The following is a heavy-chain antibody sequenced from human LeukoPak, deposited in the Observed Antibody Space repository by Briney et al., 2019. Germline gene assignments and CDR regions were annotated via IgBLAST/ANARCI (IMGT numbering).Heavy chain of an antibody. V-gene: IGHV3-30*03. CDR3: ASTTGSSWQYYYYYYYMDV. CDR1: GFTFSSYG. Sequence: GGSLRLSCAASGFTFSSYGVHWVRQAPGKGLEWVAVISYDGSNKYYADSVKGRFTISRDNSKNPLYLQMNGLRAEDTAVYYCASTTGSSWQYYYYYYYMDVGNKGTTVTVSS. D-gene: IGHD6-13*01. J-gene: IGHJ6*03. CDR2: ISYDGSNK.